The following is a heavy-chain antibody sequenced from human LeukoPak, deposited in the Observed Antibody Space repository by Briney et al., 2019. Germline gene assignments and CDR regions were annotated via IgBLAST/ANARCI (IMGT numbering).Heavy chain of an antibody. V-gene: IGHV1-2*02. CDR2: INPNSGGT. CDR1: GYTFTGYY. D-gene: IGHD3-3*01. J-gene: IGHJ4*02. CDR3: ARDFWSGYLGADY. Sequence: ASVKVSCKASGYTFTGYYMHWARQAPGQGLEWMGWINPNSGGTNYAQKFQGRVTMTRDTSISTAYMELSRLRSDDTAVYYCARDFWSGYLGADYWGQGTLVTVSS.